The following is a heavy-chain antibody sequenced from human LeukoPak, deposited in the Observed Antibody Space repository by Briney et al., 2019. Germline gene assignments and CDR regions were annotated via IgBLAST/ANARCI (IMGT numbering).Heavy chain of an antibody. CDR3: ARDRDRHDAFDV. CDR2: IYLLGNA. CDR1: GFNVRDYY. J-gene: IGHJ3*01. V-gene: IGHV3-66*01. Sequence: GGSLRLSCEASGFNVRDYYMGWVRQAPGKGLEWVSIIYLLGNAYYTDSVKGRFTISRDNSKNTLYLQMNSLRVEDTAVYYCARDRDRHDAFDVWGQGITVSVSS.